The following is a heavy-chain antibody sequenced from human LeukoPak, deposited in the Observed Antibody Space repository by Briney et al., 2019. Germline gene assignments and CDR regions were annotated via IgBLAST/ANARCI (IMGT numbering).Heavy chain of an antibody. CDR3: ARGVGSMVRGVIWFDP. D-gene: IGHD3-10*01. CDR2: INPSGGST. CDR1: GYTFTGYY. V-gene: IGHV1-46*01. Sequence: ASVKVSCKASGYTFTGYYMHWVRQAPGQRLEWMGIINPSGGSTSYAQKFQGRVTMTRNTSISTAYMELSSLRSEDTAVYYCARGVGSMVRGVIWFDPWGQGTLVTVSS. J-gene: IGHJ5*02.